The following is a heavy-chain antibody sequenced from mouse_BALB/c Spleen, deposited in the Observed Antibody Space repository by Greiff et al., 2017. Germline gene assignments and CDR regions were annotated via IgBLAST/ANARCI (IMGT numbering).Heavy chain of an antibody. CDR2: INPSNGRT. Sequence: QVQLQQSGAELVKPGASVKLSCKASGYTFTSYWMHWVKQRPGQGLEWIGEINPSNGRTNYNEKFKSKATLTVDKSSSTAYMQLSSLTSEDSAVYYCARGAGYFDVWGAGTTVTVSS. CDR1: GYTFTSYW. J-gene: IGHJ1*01. CDR3: ARGAGYFDV. V-gene: IGHV1S81*02.